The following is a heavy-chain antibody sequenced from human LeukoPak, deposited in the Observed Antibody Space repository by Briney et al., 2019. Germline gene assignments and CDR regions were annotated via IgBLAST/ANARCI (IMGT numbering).Heavy chain of an antibody. CDR2: IYPGDSDT. J-gene: IGHJ4*02. V-gene: IGHV5-51*01. CDR3: ARLYPPADWRFDY. D-gene: IGHD2-21*01. CDR1: GYSFSGYW. Sequence: GESLKISCKGSGYSFSGYWLAWVRQMPGKGLEWMGIIYPGDSDTRYSPSFQGQVTISADKSISTAYLQWSSLKASDTAMYYCARLYPPADWRFDYWGQGTLVTVSS.